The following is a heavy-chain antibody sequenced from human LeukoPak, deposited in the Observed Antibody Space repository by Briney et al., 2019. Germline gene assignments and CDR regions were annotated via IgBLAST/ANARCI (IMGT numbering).Heavy chain of an antibody. CDR2: ISSSSSYI. D-gene: IGHD4-17*01. CDR1: GFTFSSYS. CDR3: ASTVVPGDY. Sequence: GGSLRLSCAASGFTFSSYSMNWVRQAPGKGLEWVSSISSSSSYIYYADSVKGRFTISRDNAKNSLYLQTNSLRAEDTAVYYCASTVVPGDYWGQGTLVTVSS. V-gene: IGHV3-21*01. J-gene: IGHJ4*02.